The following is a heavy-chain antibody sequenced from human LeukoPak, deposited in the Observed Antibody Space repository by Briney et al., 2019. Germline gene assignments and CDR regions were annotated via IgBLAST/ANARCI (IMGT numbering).Heavy chain of an antibody. Sequence: GGSLRLSCAGSGFTFSSYAMSWFRQAPGKGLEWVSAISGSGGSTYYADSVKGRFTISRDNSKNTLYLQMNSLRAEDTAVYYCAKVRISITTSDYWGQGTLVTVSS. J-gene: IGHJ4*02. D-gene: IGHD3-22*01. CDR3: AKVRISITTSDY. CDR2: ISGSGGST. CDR1: GFTFSSYA. V-gene: IGHV3-23*01.